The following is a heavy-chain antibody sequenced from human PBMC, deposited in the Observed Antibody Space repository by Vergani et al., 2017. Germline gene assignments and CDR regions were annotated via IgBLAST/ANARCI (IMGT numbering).Heavy chain of an antibody. D-gene: IGHD2-2*01. J-gene: IGHJ6*02. Sequence: EVQLVESGGGLVQPGGSLRLSCAASGFTFSSYAMSWVRQAPGKGLEWVSAISGSGGSTYYADSVKGRFTISRDNSKNTLYLQMNSLRAEDTAVYYCAKDLGYCSSTSCGGMDVWGQGTTVTVSS. CDR2: ISGSGGST. CDR1: GFTFSSYA. V-gene: IGHV3-23*04. CDR3: AKDLGYCSSTSCGGMDV.